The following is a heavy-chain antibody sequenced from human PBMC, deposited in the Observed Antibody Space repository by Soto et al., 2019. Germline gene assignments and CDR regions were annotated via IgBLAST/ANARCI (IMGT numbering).Heavy chain of an antibody. V-gene: IGHV4-39*01. Sequence: SETLSLTCTVSGGSISSSSYYWGWIRQPPGKGLEWIGSIYYSGSTYYNPSLKSRVTISVDTSKNLFSLKLSSVTAADTTVYYCARHRAMVRGEDYMDVWGKGTTVTVSS. CDR1: GGSISSSSYY. D-gene: IGHD3-10*01. J-gene: IGHJ6*03. CDR2: IYYSGST. CDR3: ARHRAMVRGEDYMDV.